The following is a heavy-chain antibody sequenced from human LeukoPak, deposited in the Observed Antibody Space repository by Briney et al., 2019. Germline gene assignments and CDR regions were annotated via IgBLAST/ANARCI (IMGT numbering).Heavy chain of an antibody. D-gene: IGHD1-1*01. CDR1: GYTLTGLS. CDR3: ATVFAGSNWFDP. Sequence: ASVKVSCKVSGYTLTGLSMHWVRQAPGKGLEWMGGFDPEDGETIYAQKFQGRVTMTEDTSTDTAYMELSSLRSEDTAVYYCATVFAGSNWFDPWGQGTLVTVSS. J-gene: IGHJ5*02. V-gene: IGHV1-24*01. CDR2: FDPEDGET.